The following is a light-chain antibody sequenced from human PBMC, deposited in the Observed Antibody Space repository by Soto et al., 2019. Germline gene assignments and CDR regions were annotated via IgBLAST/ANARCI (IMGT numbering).Light chain of an antibody. CDR3: QQSYSGPLT. Sequence: DIQMTQSPSSLSASVGDRVTITCRASQSISSYLNWYQQKPGKAPKVLIYAASSLQSGVTSTFRGIGAGTDFTLSISSLQPEDCATYYWQQSYSGPLTFGGGTKVEIK. CDR2: AAS. J-gene: IGKJ4*01. V-gene: IGKV1-39*01. CDR1: QSISSY.